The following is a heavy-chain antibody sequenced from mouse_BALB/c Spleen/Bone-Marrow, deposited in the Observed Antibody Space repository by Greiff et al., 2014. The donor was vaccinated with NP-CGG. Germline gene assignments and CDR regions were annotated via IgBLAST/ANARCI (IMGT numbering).Heavy chain of an antibody. CDR1: GFTFSDYY. D-gene: IGHD2-10*02. CDR2: ISDGGTYT. Sequence: VHVKQSGGGLVKPGGSLKLSCAASGFTFSDYYMYWVRQTPEKRLEWVATISDGGTYTFYPDSVEGRFTISRDNAKNNLYLQMSSLESEDTAMYYCTRSGKRYGAMDYWGQGTSVTVSS. V-gene: IGHV5-4*02. J-gene: IGHJ4*01. CDR3: TRSGKRYGAMDY.